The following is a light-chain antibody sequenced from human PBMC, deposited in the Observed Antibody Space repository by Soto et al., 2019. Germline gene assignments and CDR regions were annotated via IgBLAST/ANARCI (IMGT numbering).Light chain of an antibody. CDR3: QQRTDWPMT. CDR1: QSVSSY. V-gene: IGKV3-11*01. Sequence: EIVLTQSPATLSLSPGERATLSCRASQSVSSYLAWYQHRPGQAPRLLIYGASNRATGIPARFSGSGSGTDFTRTISSLEAEDFAVYYCQQRTDWPMTFGQGTRLEIK. J-gene: IGKJ5*01. CDR2: GAS.